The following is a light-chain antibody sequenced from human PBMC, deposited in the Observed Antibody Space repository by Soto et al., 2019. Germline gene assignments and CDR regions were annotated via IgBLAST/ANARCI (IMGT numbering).Light chain of an antibody. Sequence: EIVLTQSPGTLSLFPGERATLSCRASQSVSSSYLAWYQQKPGQAPRLLIYGASNRATGVPDRFSGSGSGTDFTLTISRLEPEDFAVYYCQYYGSSRTFGQGTKVDIK. CDR1: QSVSSSY. J-gene: IGKJ1*01. CDR2: GAS. V-gene: IGKV3-20*01. CDR3: QYYGSSRT.